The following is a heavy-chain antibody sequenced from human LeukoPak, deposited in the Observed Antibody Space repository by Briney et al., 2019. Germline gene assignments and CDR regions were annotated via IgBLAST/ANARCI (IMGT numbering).Heavy chain of an antibody. J-gene: IGHJ4*02. CDR2: IYSGGST. CDR1: GFTVCSNY. V-gene: IGHV3-53*01. Sequence: PGVSLRLSCAASGFTVCSNYMSWVRQAPGKGLEWVSVIYSGGSTYYADSVKGRFTISRDNSKNTLYLQMNSLRAEDTAVYYCAREIVAGHYFDYWGQGTLVTVSS. D-gene: IGHD6-19*01. CDR3: AREIVAGHYFDY.